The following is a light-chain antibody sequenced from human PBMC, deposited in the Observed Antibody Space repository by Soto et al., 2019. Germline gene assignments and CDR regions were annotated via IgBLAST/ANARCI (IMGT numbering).Light chain of an antibody. CDR2: KAS. CDR3: QQYGSSLWT. J-gene: IGKJ1*01. CDR1: QSISDW. Sequence: DTQMTQSPSTLSASVGDRVTITCRASQSISDWLAWYQQKPGTAPKLLIYKASRLESGVPSRFSGSGSGTDFTLTISRLEPEDFAVYYCQQYGSSLWTFGQGTKVDIK. V-gene: IGKV1-5*03.